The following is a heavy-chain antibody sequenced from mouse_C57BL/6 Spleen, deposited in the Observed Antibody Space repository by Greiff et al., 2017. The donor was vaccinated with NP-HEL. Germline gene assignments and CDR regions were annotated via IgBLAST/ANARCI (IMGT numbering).Heavy chain of an antibody. Sequence: VQLQQPGAELVMPGASVKLSCKASGYTFTSYWMHWVKQRPGQGLEWIGEIDPSDSYTNYNQKFKGKSTLTVDKSSSTAYMQLSSLTSEDSAVYDCERGDDGYTGVHGGKGTNRTV. J-gene: IGHJ2*01. CDR1: GYTFTSYW. CDR2: IDPSDSYT. V-gene: IGHV1-69*01. D-gene: IGHD2-3*01. CDR3: ERGDDGYTGVH.